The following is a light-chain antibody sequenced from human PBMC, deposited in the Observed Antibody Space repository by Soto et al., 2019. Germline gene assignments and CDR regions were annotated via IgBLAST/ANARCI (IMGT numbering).Light chain of an antibody. CDR3: QKSDSTPYT. J-gene: IGKJ2*01. CDR2: KAS. CDR1: QSISSW. Sequence: DIQLTQSPSSRAAPVLGGGTITCRASQSISSWLAWYQQKPGKAPKLLIYKASSLESGVPSRFSGSGSGTDFTLTIASLQPEDFSTYYCQKSDSTPYTFGQGTTVDIK. V-gene: IGKV1-5*03.